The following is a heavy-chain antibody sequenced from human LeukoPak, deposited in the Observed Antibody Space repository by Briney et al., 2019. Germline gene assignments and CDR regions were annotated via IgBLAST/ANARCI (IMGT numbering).Heavy chain of an antibody. CDR3: ARRPGYCSGDTCYFYFDY. Sequence: KPSETLSLTCTVSGGSISNYYWTWIRQPPGKGLEWIGSIYYSGNTYYNPSLKSRVTISVDTSKNQFSLKLSSVTAADTAVYYCARRPGYCSGDTCYFYFDYWGQGALVTVSS. CDR1: GGSISNYY. D-gene: IGHD2-15*01. J-gene: IGHJ4*02. CDR2: IYYSGNT. V-gene: IGHV4-59*05.